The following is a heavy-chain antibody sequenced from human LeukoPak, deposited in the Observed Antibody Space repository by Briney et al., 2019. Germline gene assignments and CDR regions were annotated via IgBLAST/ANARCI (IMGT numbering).Heavy chain of an antibody. CDR3: ARAAAAADMPYCLDF. CDR1: GFTFTSYS. J-gene: IGHJ4*02. CDR2: ISSGSSYI. D-gene: IGHD6-25*01. Sequence: GGSLRLSCAASGFTFTSYSINWVRQAPGKGLEWVSSISSGSSYIYFADSMKGRFTISRDNTQNLLYLQMNSLKAEDTAVYFCARAAAAADMPYCLDFWGQGTLGTVSS. V-gene: IGHV3-21*06.